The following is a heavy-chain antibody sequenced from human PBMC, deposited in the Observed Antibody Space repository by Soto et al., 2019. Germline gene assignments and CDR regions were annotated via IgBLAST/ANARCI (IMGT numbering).Heavy chain of an antibody. CDR3: ATDAGSVCSGGRRSFQAPDH. Sequence: GGSLRLSCAASGFTFSGYAMSWGRQARGKGLGGVSAISGSRTTAAYADAVKGRVTISRDNSTNTLYLQMNSLRIADTAIYHCATDAGSVCSGGRRSFQAPDHWGQRTRVTVSS. D-gene: IGHD2-15*01. CDR1: GFTFSGYA. J-gene: IGHJ4*02. V-gene: IGHV3-23*01. CDR2: ISGSRTTA.